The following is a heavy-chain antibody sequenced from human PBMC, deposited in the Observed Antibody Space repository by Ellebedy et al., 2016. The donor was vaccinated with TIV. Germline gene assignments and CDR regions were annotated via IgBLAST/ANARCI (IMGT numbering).Heavy chain of an antibody. J-gene: IGHJ4*02. CDR1: GDSISSYF. V-gene: IGHV4-59*01. CDR3: ASWGDYGGNRHLDY. Sequence: SETLSLTXTVPGDSISSYFWSWIRQPPDKGLEWIGHFYYTGSTNYNPSLKSRVTISGDTSKNQFSLELSSVTAADTAVYYCASWGDYGGNRHLDYWGQGTLVTVSS. CDR2: FYYTGST. D-gene: IGHD4-23*01.